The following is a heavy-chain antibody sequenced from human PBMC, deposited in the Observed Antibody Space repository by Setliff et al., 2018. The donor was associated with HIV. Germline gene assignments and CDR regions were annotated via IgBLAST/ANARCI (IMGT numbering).Heavy chain of an antibody. D-gene: IGHD3-22*01. J-gene: IGHJ3*02. CDR2: ISAYKGDT. V-gene: IGHV1-18*01. CDR1: GYTFNDYG. Sequence: GASVKVSCKASGYTFNDYGISWVRQAPGQGLEWMGWISAYKGDTTYAQELQGRLTMTTDTSTTTAYMELRSLRSDDTAVYYCARDFTHYYDSSGYKSFDMWGQGTMVTVSS. CDR3: ARDFTHYYDSSGYKSFDM.